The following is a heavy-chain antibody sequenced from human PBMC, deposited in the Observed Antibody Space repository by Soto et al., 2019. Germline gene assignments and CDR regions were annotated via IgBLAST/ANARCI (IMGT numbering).Heavy chain of an antibody. CDR3: ARDLGNKHYYYFY. J-gene: IGHJ4*02. D-gene: IGHD2-21*02. V-gene: IGHV1-69*13. CDR2: IIPMFGTA. Sequence: SVKVSCKASGGTFSTYAISWVRQAPGQGLEWMGGIIPMFGTANYAQKFQGRVTITADESTSTAYMELSSLRSEDTAVYYCARDLGNKHYYYFYWGQGTLVTVSS. CDR1: GGTFSTYA.